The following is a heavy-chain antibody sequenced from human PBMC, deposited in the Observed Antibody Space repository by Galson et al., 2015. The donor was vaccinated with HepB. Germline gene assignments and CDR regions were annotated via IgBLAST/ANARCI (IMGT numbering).Heavy chain of an antibody. V-gene: IGHV1-69*13. CDR3: ASPRITMIVVAPFDY. CDR2: IIPIFGTA. J-gene: IGHJ4*02. Sequence: SVKVSCKASGGTFSSYAISWVRQAPGQGLEWMGGIIPIFGTANYAQKFQGRVTITADESTSTAYMELSSLRSEDTAVYYCASPRITMIVVAPFDYWGQGTLVTVSS. D-gene: IGHD3-22*01. CDR1: GGTFSSYA.